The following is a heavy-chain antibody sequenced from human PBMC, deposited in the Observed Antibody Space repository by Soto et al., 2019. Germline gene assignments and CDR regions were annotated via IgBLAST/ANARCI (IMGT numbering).Heavy chain of an antibody. V-gene: IGHV1-46*01. CDR3: ARDLVLRLRYFDWLSPDAFDI. D-gene: IGHD3-9*01. Sequence: ASVKVSCKASGYTFTSYYMHWVRQAPGQGLEWMGIINPSGGSTSYAQKFQGRVTMTRDTSTSTVYMELSSLRSEDTAVYYCARDLVLRLRYFDWLSPDAFDIWGQGTMVTVS. CDR1: GYTFTSYY. J-gene: IGHJ3*02. CDR2: INPSGGST.